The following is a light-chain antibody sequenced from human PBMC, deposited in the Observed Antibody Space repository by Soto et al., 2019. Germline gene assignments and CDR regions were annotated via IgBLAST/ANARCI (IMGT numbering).Light chain of an antibody. Sequence: DIHLTQSPSTLSTSLGARVTITCRASQSVSYWLAWYQQKPGKAPNLLIYDGSTLASGVPPRFSGGGFGTEFTLNISSLQPDDSAMYYCQHYNTYSKAFGPGTKVDTK. CDR1: QSVSYW. CDR2: DGS. V-gene: IGKV1-5*01. CDR3: QHYNTYSKA. J-gene: IGKJ3*01.